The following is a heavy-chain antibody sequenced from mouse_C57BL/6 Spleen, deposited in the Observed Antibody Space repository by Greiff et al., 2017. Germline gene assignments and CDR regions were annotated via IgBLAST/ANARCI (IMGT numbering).Heavy chain of an antibody. CDR2: IDPEDGDT. CDR3: TTPYYGSSYWYFEG. J-gene: IGHJ1*03. V-gene: IGHV14-1*01. Sequence: VHVKQSGAELVRPGASVKLSCTASGFNIKDYYMHWVKQRPEQGLEWIGRIDPEDGDTEYAPKFQGKATMTADTSSNTAYLQLSSLTSEDTAVYYCTTPYYGSSYWYFEGWGTGTTVTVSS. D-gene: IGHD1-1*01. CDR1: GFNIKDYY.